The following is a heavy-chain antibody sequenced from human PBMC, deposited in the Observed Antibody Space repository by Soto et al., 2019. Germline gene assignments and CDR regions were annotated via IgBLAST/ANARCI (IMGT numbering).Heavy chain of an antibody. CDR1: GFTFSSYG. J-gene: IGHJ4*02. Sequence: GGSLRLSCVGSGFTFSSYGMHWVRQAPGKGLECVAVISDTGSSHYYAASVEGRFTISRENSKNTLYLQMNSLRAEDTAVYYCARDGLNPHYDSSGYYGYWGQGTLVTVSS. CDR3: ARDGLNPHYDSSGYYGY. CDR2: ISDTGSSH. D-gene: IGHD3-22*01. V-gene: IGHV3-30*03.